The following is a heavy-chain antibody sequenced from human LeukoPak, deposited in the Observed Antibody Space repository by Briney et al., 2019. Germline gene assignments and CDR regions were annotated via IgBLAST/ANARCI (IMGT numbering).Heavy chain of an antibody. J-gene: IGHJ4*02. Sequence: SETLSLTCTVSGASISDYYWSWIRQPPGKGLEWIGYIYYSGSSNYNPSLKSRVTISVDTSKNQFSLKLSSVTAADTAVYYCARARASGHYGAVDYWGQGTLVTVSS. CDR2: IYYSGSS. V-gene: IGHV4-59*01. CDR3: ARARASGHYGAVDY. CDR1: GASISDYY. D-gene: IGHD3-22*01.